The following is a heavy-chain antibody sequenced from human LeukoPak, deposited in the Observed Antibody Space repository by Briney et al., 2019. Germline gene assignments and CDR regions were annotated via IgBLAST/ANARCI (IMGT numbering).Heavy chain of an antibody. D-gene: IGHD6-19*01. CDR3: ARVREQWLADYYYYMDV. Sequence: GGSLRLSCAASDFSFITYAMSWVRQAPGKGLEWVANIKQDGSEKYYVDSVKGRFTISRDNAKNSLYLQMNSLRAEDTAVYYCARVREQWLADYYYYMDVWGKGTTVTVSS. V-gene: IGHV3-7*01. J-gene: IGHJ6*03. CDR2: IKQDGSEK. CDR1: DFSFITYA.